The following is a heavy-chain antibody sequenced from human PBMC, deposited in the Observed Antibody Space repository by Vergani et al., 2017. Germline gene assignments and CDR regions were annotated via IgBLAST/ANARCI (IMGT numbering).Heavy chain of an antibody. CDR3: ARAYYDFWSGSVDY. J-gene: IGHJ4*02. CDR2: IYWNDDK. CDR1: GFSLSTSGVG. Sequence: QITLKESGPTLVKPTQTLTLTCTFSGFSLSTSGVGVGWIRQPPEKALEWLALIYWNDDKRYSPSLKSRLTITKDTSKNQVVLTMTNMDPVDTATYYCARAYYDFWSGSVDYGGQGTLVTVSS. D-gene: IGHD3-3*01. V-gene: IGHV2-5*01.